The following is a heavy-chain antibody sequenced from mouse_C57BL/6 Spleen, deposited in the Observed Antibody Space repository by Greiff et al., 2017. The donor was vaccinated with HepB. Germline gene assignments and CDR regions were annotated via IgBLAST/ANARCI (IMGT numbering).Heavy chain of an antibody. Sequence: EVQVVESGEGLVKPGGSLKLSCAASGFTFSSYAMSWVRQTPEKRLEWVAYISSGGDYIYYADTVKGRFTISRDNARNTLYLQMSSLKSEDTAMYYGTRDGYDYDVGYAMDYWGQGTSVTVSS. V-gene: IGHV5-9-1*02. J-gene: IGHJ4*01. CDR1: GFTFSSYA. CDR3: TRDGYDYDVGYAMDY. D-gene: IGHD2-4*01. CDR2: ISSGGDYI.